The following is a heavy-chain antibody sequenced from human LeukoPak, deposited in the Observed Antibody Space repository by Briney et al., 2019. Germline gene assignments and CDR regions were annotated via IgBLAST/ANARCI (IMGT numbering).Heavy chain of an antibody. D-gene: IGHD3-10*01. CDR2: INPNSGST. Sequence: ASVKVSCKASGYTFTGYYMHWVRQAPGQGPEWMGWINPNSGSTNYAQKFQGRVTMTRDTSISTAYMELSRLRSDDTAVYYCARAKGLSGEYFDYWGQGTLVTVSS. J-gene: IGHJ4*02. CDR1: GYTFTGYY. V-gene: IGHV1-2*02. CDR3: ARAKGLSGEYFDY.